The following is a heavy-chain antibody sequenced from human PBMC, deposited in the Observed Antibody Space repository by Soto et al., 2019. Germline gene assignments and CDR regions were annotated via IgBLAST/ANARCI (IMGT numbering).Heavy chain of an antibody. V-gene: IGHV1-18*04. D-gene: IGHD1-26*01. Sequence: AASVKVSCKAAGYTFTSYGISWVRQAPGQGLEWMGWISAYNGNTNYAQKLQGRVTMTTDTSTSTAYMELRSLRSDDTAVYYCARPGAASVSYRGGFDYWGQGTMVTVSS. CDR2: ISAYNGNT. CDR3: ARPGAASVSYRGGFDY. CDR1: GYTFTSYG. J-gene: IGHJ4*02.